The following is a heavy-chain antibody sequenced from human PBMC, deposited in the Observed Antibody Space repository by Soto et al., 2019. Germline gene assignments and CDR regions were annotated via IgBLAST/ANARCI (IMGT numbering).Heavy chain of an antibody. CDR2: IYYSVST. D-gene: IGHD6-6*01. V-gene: IGHV4-39*01. Sequence: SETLSLTCTVSGGSISSSSYYWGWIRQPPGKGLEWIGTIYYSVSTYYNPSLQSRVTISVDTSKNQFSLKLSSVTAADTAVYYCARLYGSSLFDYWGQGTLVTVSS. J-gene: IGHJ4*02. CDR1: GGSISSSSYY. CDR3: ARLYGSSLFDY.